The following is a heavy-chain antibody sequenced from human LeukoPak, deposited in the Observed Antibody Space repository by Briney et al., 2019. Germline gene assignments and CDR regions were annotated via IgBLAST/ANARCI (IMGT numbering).Heavy chain of an antibody. J-gene: IGHJ4*02. Sequence: GGSLRLSCAASGFTFRTYGMHWVRQAPGKGLEWVAFIRADGSNKYYADSVKGRFTISRDNSKNTLYLQMNSLRAEDTAVYYCAKDFDGYTYGNLDFWGQGTLVTVSS. V-gene: IGHV3-30*02. D-gene: IGHD5-18*01. CDR3: AKDFDGYTYGNLDF. CDR1: GFTFRTYG. CDR2: IRADGSNK.